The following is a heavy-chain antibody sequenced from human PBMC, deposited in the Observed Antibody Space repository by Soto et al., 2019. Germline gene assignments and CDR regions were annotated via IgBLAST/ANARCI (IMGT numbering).Heavy chain of an antibody. CDR3: AHRVLRTVFGLVTTTAIYFDF. D-gene: IGHD3-3*01. Sequence: EVQLLESGGDLVQPGGSLRLSCAASGFTFNDYALTWVRQVPGKGLEWLALIYWDDDKRYSESLKSRLTITKDTSKNQVVLTVANLDPTDTATYYCAHRVLRTVFGLVTTTAIYFDFWGQGTPVAVSS. J-gene: IGHJ4*02. CDR2: IYWDDDK. V-gene: IGHV3-23*03. CDR1: GFTFNDYA.